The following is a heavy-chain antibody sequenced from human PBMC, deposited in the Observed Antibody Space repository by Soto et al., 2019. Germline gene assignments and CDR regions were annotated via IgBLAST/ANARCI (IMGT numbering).Heavy chain of an antibody. D-gene: IGHD6-6*01. J-gene: IGHJ4*02. CDR2: ISYDGSNK. CDR1: GFTFSSYA. Sequence: QVQLVESGGGVVQPGRSLRLSCAASGFTFSSYAMHWVRQAPGKGLEWVAVISYDGSNKYYADSVKGRFTISRDNSKNTLYLQMNSLRAEDTAVYYCARDYHSSSSGIYFDYWGQGTLVTVSS. V-gene: IGHV3-30-3*01. CDR3: ARDYHSSSSGIYFDY.